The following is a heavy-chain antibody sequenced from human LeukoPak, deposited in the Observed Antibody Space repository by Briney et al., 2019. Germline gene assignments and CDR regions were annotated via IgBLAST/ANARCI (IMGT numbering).Heavy chain of an antibody. D-gene: IGHD3-3*01. CDR1: GGSISSSSYY. CDR3: ARGRITIFGVVIMMEEAFDI. CDR2: IYYSGST. Sequence: SETLSLTCTVSGGSISSSSYYWGWIRQPPGKGLEWIGSIYYSGSTYYNPSLKSRVTMSVDTSKNQFSLKLSSVTAADTAVYYCARGRITIFGVVIMMEEAFDIWGQGTMVTVSS. J-gene: IGHJ3*02. V-gene: IGHV4-39*07.